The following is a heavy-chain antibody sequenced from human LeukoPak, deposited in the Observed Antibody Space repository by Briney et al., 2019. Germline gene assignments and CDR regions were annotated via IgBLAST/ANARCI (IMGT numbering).Heavy chain of an antibody. Sequence: GGSLRLSCAASGFTFSSFEMNWVRQAPGKGLEWLSYITSSGSITHYADSVEGRFTISRDNAKNSLYLQMNSLRAEDTAVYYCAREDYYFDSSGTHYFDYWGQGTLVTVSS. CDR1: GFTFSSFE. J-gene: IGHJ4*02. CDR3: AREDYYFDSSGTHYFDY. V-gene: IGHV3-48*03. CDR2: ITSSGSIT. D-gene: IGHD3-22*01.